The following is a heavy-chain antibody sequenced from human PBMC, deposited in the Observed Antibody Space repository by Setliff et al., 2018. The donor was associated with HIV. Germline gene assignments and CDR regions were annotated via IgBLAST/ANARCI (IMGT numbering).Heavy chain of an antibody. J-gene: IGHJ3*02. D-gene: IGHD1-26*01. V-gene: IGHV4-34*01. CDR1: GGSFSGYY. Sequence: PSETLSLTCAVFGGSFSGYYWTWIRPPPGKGLEWIGEIIHSGSTNYNPSLKSRVTISVDTSKNQFSLKLSSVTAADTALYFCARGRASGSYFWVVVNTLDIWGQGTMVTVSS. CDR2: IIHSGST. CDR3: ARGRASGSYFWVVVNTLDI.